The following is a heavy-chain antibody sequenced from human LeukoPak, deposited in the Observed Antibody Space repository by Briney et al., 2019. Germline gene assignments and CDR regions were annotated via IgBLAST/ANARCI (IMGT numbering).Heavy chain of an antibody. CDR3: AREGYDSSDGELWFDP. J-gene: IGHJ5*02. V-gene: IGHV1-18*01. CDR2: ISAYNGNT. CDR1: GYTFTSYG. D-gene: IGHD3-22*01. Sequence: ASVKVSCKASGYTFTSYGISWVRQAPGQGLEWMGWISAYNGNTNYAQKLQGRVTMITDTSTSTAYMELRSMRSDDTAVYYCAREGYDSSDGELWFDPWGQGTLVTVSS.